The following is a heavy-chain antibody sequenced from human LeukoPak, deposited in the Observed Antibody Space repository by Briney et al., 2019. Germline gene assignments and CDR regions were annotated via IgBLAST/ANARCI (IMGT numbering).Heavy chain of an antibody. Sequence: PSETLSLTCAVYGGSFSGYYWSWIRQPPGKGLEWIGEINHSGSTNYNPSLKSRVTISVDTSKNQFSLKLSSVTAADTAVYYCARGVTTVTIPGRDYYYGMDVWGKGTTVTVSS. CDR1: GGSFSGYY. CDR2: INHSGST. D-gene: IGHD4-17*01. V-gene: IGHV4-34*01. J-gene: IGHJ6*04. CDR3: ARGVTTVTIPGRDYYYGMDV.